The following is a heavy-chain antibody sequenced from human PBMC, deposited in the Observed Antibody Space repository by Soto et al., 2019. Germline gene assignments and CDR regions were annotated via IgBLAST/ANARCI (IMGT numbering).Heavy chain of an antibody. J-gene: IGHJ5*01. CDR2: IFHSGIT. D-gene: IGHD3-22*01. Sequence: PSDTLSLTCSISGGSFSNDYWTWIRQSPGKGLEWIGYIFHSGITDYNPSVKSRVTISIDKSRNLFSLTLTSVTAADTAVYYCARDRYFYDSRGYYRTLDSWGQGTLVNVSS. V-gene: IGHV4-59*01. CDR1: GGSFSNDY. CDR3: ARDRYFYDSRGYYRTLDS.